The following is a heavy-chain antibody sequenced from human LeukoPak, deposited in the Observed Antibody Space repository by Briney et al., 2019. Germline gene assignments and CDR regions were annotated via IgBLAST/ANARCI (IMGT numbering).Heavy chain of an antibody. CDR3: ATASKVPAATAEYFQH. CDR1: GYTFTDYY. V-gene: IGHV1-69-2*01. CDR2: VDPEDGET. J-gene: IGHJ1*01. D-gene: IGHD2-2*01. Sequence: ASVKISCKVSGYTFTDYYMHWVPQAPGKGLEWMGLVDPEDGETIYAKKFQGRVTITADTSTDTAYMELSSLRSEDTAVYYCATASKVPAATAEYFQHWGQGTLVTVSS.